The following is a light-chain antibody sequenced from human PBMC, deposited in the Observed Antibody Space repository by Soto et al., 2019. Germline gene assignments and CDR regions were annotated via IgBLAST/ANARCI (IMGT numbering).Light chain of an antibody. J-gene: IGLJ1*01. Sequence: QSVLTQPASVSGSPGQSITISCTGISSDFGSYNYVSWYQQYAGKAPKLIIYGVSNRPSGLSNRFSASKSGNTASLTISGLLAEDEADYYCSSYASSSPPYVFGTGTKVTVL. CDR3: SSYASSSPPYV. CDR2: GVS. V-gene: IGLV2-14*03. CDR1: SSDFGSYNY.